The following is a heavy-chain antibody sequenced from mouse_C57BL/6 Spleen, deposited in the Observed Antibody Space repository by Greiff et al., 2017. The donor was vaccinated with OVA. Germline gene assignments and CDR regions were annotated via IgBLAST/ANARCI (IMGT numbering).Heavy chain of an antibody. V-gene: IGHV1-39*01. D-gene: IGHD3-2*02. Sequence: VHVKQSGPELVKPGASVKISCKASGYSFTDYNMNWVKQSNGKSLEWIGVINPNYGTTSYNQKFKGKATLTVDQSSSTAYMQLNSLTSEDSAVYYCARSDSSGPYAMDYWGQGTSVTVSS. J-gene: IGHJ4*01. CDR2: INPNYGTT. CDR1: GYSFTDYN. CDR3: ARSDSSGPYAMDY.